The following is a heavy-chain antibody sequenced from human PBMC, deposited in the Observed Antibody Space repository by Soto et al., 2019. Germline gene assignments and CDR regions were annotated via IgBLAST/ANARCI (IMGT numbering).Heavy chain of an antibody. Sequence: PGWSLRLSCAASGFTFSSYSMNWVRQAPGKGLEWVSSISSSSSYIYYADSVKGRFTISRDNAKNSLYLQMNSLRAEDTAVYYCARGFPLNYDSSGYSQVHAWFDPWGQGTLVTVSS. CDR3: ARGFPLNYDSSGYSQVHAWFDP. D-gene: IGHD3-22*01. CDR1: GFTFSSYS. V-gene: IGHV3-21*01. CDR2: ISSSSSYI. J-gene: IGHJ5*02.